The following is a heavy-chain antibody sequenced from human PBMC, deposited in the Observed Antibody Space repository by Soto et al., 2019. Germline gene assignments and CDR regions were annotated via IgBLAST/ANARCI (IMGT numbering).Heavy chain of an antibody. V-gene: IGHV3-23*01. Sequence: EVQLLESGGGLVQPGGSLRLSCAASGFPFSMSAMTWVRQAPGKGLEWVSTTGLNGRTTYYADSVKGRFTVSRDNTKNTLDLQMSSLRAEDTAVYYCATVHSTSRSFDYWGQGTLVTVSP. D-gene: IGHD6-6*01. CDR2: TGLNGRTT. CDR3: ATVHSTSRSFDY. J-gene: IGHJ4*02. CDR1: GFPFSMSA.